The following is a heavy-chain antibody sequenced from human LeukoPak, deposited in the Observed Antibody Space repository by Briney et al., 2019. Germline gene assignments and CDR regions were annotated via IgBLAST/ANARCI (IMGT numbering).Heavy chain of an antibody. J-gene: IGHJ4*02. CDR2: IYHSGST. CDR3: ARGRGYSYGTKFDY. CDR1: GYSISSGYY. D-gene: IGHD5-18*01. Sequence: SETLSLTCTVSGYSISSGYYWGWIRQPPGKGLEWIGSIYHSGSTYYNPSLKSRVTISVDTSKNQFSLKLSSVTAADTAVYYCARGRGYSYGTKFDYWGQGTLVTVSS. V-gene: IGHV4-38-2*02.